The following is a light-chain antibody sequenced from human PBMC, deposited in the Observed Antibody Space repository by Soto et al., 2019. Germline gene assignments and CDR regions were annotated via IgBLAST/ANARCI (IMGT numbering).Light chain of an antibody. CDR2: DAS. J-gene: IGKJ5*01. CDR3: QQRSKWPIT. Sequence: EIVMRQSPATLSVSPGERATLSCRASQSVSSYLAWYQQKPGRAPRVLIYDASKRATGIPARFSGSGSGTGFTLTISSLEPEDFAVYYCQQRSKWPITFGQGTRLEIK. V-gene: IGKV3-11*01. CDR1: QSVSSY.